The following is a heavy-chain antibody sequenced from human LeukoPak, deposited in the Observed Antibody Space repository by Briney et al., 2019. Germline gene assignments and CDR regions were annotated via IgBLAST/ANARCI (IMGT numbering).Heavy chain of an antibody. Sequence: GGSLRLSCAASGFTFSSYAMSWVRRAPGKGLEWVSVIYSGGSTYYADSVKGRFTISRDNSKSTLYLQMNSLRAEDTAVYYCARVLSYYGSGSYPAYIDYWGQGTLVTVSS. CDR2: IYSGGST. J-gene: IGHJ4*02. CDR3: ARVLSYYGSGSYPAYIDY. V-gene: IGHV3-66*01. D-gene: IGHD3-10*01. CDR1: GFTFSSYA.